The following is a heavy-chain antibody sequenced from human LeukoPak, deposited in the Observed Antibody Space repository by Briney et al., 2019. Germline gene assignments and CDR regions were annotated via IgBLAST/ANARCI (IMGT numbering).Heavy chain of an antibody. D-gene: IGHD5-24*01. Sequence: GRSLRLSCAASGFTFSSYGMHWVHQAPGKGLEWVAVISYDGNNKYYAGSVKGRFTISRDNSKNTLYLQMNSLRAEDTAVYYCAKGKYNYGAAPYYYYAMDVWGQGTTVTVSS. CDR2: ISYDGNNK. CDR1: GFTFSSYG. V-gene: IGHV3-30*18. J-gene: IGHJ6*02. CDR3: AKGKYNYGAAPYYYYAMDV.